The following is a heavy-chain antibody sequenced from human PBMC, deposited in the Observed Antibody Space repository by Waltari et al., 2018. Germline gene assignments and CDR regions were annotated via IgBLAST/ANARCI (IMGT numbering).Heavy chain of an antibody. CDR2: ISSSSSYK. CDR1: GLSFGTYN. CDR3: VRENCSVSSCFKHFDY. Sequence: EGQLVESGGGLVKPGGSLRLSCAASGLSFGTYNMNWVRPAPGKGLEWVSYISSSSSYKYYADSVKGRFAISRDNAKNLLFLQMNSLRADDTAVYYCVRENCSVSSCFKHFDYWGRGILVTVSS. J-gene: IGHJ4*02. V-gene: IGHV3-21*01. D-gene: IGHD2-15*01.